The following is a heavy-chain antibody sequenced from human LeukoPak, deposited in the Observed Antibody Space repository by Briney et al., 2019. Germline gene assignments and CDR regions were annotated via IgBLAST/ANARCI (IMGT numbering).Heavy chain of an antibody. V-gene: IGHV3-23*01. CDR2: ISGSGGIT. Sequence: GRSPRLSCAASGFTFSSYVMSWVRQAPGKGQEWVSGISGSGGITYYADSVKGRFTISRDNSKNTLYLQMNSLRAEDTAVYYCARGRGLIIPLDYWGQGTLVTVSS. CDR3: ARGRGLIIPLDY. D-gene: IGHD3-10*01. J-gene: IGHJ4*02. CDR1: GFTFSSYV.